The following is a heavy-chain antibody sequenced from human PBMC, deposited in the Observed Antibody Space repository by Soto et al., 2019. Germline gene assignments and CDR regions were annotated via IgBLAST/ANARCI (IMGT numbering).Heavy chain of an antibody. D-gene: IGHD2-2*01. CDR2: ISGSGGRT. CDR3: AKAPVLPIRWFDP. J-gene: IGHJ5*02. Sequence: GGSLRLSCAASGFSFSSYAMNWVRQAPGKGLEWVADISGSGGRTYDADSVKGRFTISRDNSKNTLYLQMNSLRAEDTAVYYCAKAPVLPIRWFDPWGQGTLVTVSS. CDR1: GFSFSSYA. V-gene: IGHV3-23*01.